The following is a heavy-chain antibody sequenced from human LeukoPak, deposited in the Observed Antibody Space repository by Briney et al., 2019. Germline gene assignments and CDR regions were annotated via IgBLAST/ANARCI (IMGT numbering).Heavy chain of an antibody. CDR3: AADPQYYYDSSGYYYPPNPLLDP. CDR2: IVVGSGNT. V-gene: IGHV1-58*01. CDR1: GFTFTSSA. J-gene: IGHJ5*02. D-gene: IGHD3-22*01. Sequence: ASVTVSCKASGFTFTSSAVQWVRQARGQRLEWIGWIVVGSGNTNYAQKFQERVTITRDMSTSTAYMELSSLRSEDTAVYYCAADPQYYYDSSGYYYPPNPLLDPWGQGTLVTVSS.